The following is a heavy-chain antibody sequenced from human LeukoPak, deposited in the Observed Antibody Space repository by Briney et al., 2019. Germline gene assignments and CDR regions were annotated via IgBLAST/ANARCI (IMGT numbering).Heavy chain of an antibody. CDR3: AKEKGVHHDAFDI. CDR1: GFTVSSNY. CDR2: IYSGGST. V-gene: IGHV3-53*01. J-gene: IGHJ3*02. D-gene: IGHD1-14*01. Sequence: GGSLRLSCAASGFTVSSNYMSWVRQAPGKGLEWVSVIYSGGSTYYADSVKGRFTISRDNSKNTLYLQMNSLRAEDTAVYYCAKEKGVHHDAFDIWGQGTMVTVSS.